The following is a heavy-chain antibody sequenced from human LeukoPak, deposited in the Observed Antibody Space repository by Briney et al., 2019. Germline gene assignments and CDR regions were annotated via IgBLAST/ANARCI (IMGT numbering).Heavy chain of an antibody. CDR2: IYSGGTT. CDR3: ARDLSSVADQAPYFDY. CDR1: GFTVNRNY. J-gene: IGHJ4*02. Sequence: GGSLRLSCAASGFTVNRNYMIWVRQAPGKGLECVSVIYSGGTTWYADSVKGRFTISRDTNTLYLQMNSLSAEDTAVYYCARDLSSVADQAPYFDYWGQGTLVTVSS. V-gene: IGHV3-66*01. D-gene: IGHD4-23*01.